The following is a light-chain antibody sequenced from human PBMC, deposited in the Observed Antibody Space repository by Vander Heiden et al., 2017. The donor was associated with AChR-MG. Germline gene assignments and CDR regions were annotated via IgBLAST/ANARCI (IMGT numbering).Light chain of an antibody. CDR1: QSGPSNS. Sequence: VMQQSPGTPASSRGESATTSCRASQSGPSNSLAWYQQKPGQAPRLLIYSASSRATGIPDRFSGSGSGTDFTLTISRLEPEDFAIYYCQQDVISPLTFGQGTQVEI. J-gene: IGKJ1*01. V-gene: IGKV3-20*01. CDR2: SAS. CDR3: QQDVISPLT.